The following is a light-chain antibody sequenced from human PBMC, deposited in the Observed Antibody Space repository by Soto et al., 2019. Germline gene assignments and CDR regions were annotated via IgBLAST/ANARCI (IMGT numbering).Light chain of an antibody. J-gene: IGKJ1*01. CDR1: QSISSW. Sequence: DIQITQSPSTLSASLGDRVTMSCRASQSISSWLAWYQQKPGKAPKLLIYKASTLKSGVPSRFSGSGSGTEFTLTISSLQPDDFATYYCQHYNSYSEAFGQGTKVDI. CDR3: QHYNSYSEA. CDR2: KAS. V-gene: IGKV1-5*03.